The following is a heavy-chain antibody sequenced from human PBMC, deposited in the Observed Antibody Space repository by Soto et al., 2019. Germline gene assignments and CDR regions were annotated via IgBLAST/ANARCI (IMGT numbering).Heavy chain of an antibody. CDR3: ARERSGYCSSTSCYHYAFDL. CDR2: ISSSSSYT. J-gene: IGHJ3*01. V-gene: IGHV3-11*06. D-gene: IGHD2-2*01. Sequence: GGSLRLSCAASGFTFSDYYMTWIRQAPGKGLEWVSYISSSSSYTNYADSVKGRFTISRDNAKNSLYLQMNSLRAEDTAVYYCARERSGYCSSTSCYHYAFDLWGQGTMVTVSS. CDR1: GFTFSDYY.